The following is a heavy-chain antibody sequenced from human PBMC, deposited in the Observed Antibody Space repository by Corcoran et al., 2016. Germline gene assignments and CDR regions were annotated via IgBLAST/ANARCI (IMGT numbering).Heavy chain of an antibody. Sequence: EAQLVESGGGLVKPGGSLRLSCAGSGFTFSEAWMSWVRQAPGKGLEWVGRIKSKSDGGTADYAAPVKGRFTISRDDSKNRLYLQMDSLKTEDTAVYYCNPYSPGGFAYSGQGTLVTVSS. CDR1: GFTFSEAW. V-gene: IGHV3-15*01. D-gene: IGHD2-21*01. J-gene: IGHJ4*02. CDR2: IKSKSDGGTA. CDR3: NPYSPGGFAY.